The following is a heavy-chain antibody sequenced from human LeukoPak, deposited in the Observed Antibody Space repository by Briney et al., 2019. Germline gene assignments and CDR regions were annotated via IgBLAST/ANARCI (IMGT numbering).Heavy chain of an antibody. J-gene: IGHJ3*02. D-gene: IGHD2-2*01. Sequence: GASVKVSCKASGYTFTTYDINWVRQATGQGLEWMGWMNPNSGNTGYAQKFQGRVTMTRNTSISTAYMELSSLRSEDTAVYYCATDLSTKGAFDIWGQGTMVTVSS. CDR1: GYTFTTYD. V-gene: IGHV1-8*01. CDR3: ATDLSTKGAFDI. CDR2: MNPNSGNT.